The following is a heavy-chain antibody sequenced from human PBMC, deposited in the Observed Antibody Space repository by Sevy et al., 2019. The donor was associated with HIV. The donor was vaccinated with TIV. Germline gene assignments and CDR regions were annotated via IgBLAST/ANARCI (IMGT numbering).Heavy chain of an antibody. Sequence: GGSLRLSCAASGFTFSNYGMHWVRQAPGKGLEWVAVISYDGSKKYYADSVKGRFTISRDNSKNTLYLQMTSLRAEDTAVYYCAKDWDIVVVVAATPFFEYWGQGTLVTVSS. V-gene: IGHV3-30*18. CDR3: AKDWDIVVVVAATPFFEY. CDR2: ISYDGSKK. J-gene: IGHJ4*02. D-gene: IGHD2-15*01. CDR1: GFTFSNYG.